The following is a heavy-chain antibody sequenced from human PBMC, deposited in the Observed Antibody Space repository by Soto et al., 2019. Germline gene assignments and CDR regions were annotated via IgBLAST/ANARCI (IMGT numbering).Heavy chain of an antibody. Sequence: HLVQSGPEVKKPGASITVSCKTSGDTFTNFGLSWVRQAPGQGLEWMGWIATYNSNRHYAQKFQGRLTLTTDTSTSTAEMELKGLGYDNTDVYYCARVLRGVVNWFDPWGQGTLVTVSS. V-gene: IGHV1-18*01. CDR2: IATYNSNR. CDR3: ARVLRGVVNWFDP. J-gene: IGHJ5*02. CDR1: GDTFTNFG. D-gene: IGHD3-10*01.